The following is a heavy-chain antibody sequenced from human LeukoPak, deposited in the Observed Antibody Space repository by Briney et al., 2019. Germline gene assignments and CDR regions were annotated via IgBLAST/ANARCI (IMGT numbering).Heavy chain of an antibody. CDR2: IIPILGIA. CDR1: GGTFSSYA. J-gene: IGHJ4*02. Sequence: SVKVSCKASGGTFSSYAISWVRQAPGQGLEWMGRIIPILGIANYAQKFQGRVTITADKSTSTAYMELSSLRSEDTAVYYCATERTNDYGDYGGGYWGQGTLVTVSS. CDR3: ATERTNDYGDYGGGY. V-gene: IGHV1-69*04. D-gene: IGHD4-17*01.